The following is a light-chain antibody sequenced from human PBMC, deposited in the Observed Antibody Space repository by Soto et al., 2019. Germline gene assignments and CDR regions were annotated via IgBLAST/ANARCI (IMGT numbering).Light chain of an antibody. CDR3: QQRSNWPYT. V-gene: IGKV3-11*01. CDR2: DAS. CDR1: QRVSSY. Sequence: EIVLTHSPATLSLSPGERPTPSCRASQRVSSYLAWYQQKPGQAPRLLIYDASNRATGIPARFSGSGSGTDFTLTISSLEPEDFAVYYCQQRSNWPYTFGQGTKLEIK. J-gene: IGKJ2*01.